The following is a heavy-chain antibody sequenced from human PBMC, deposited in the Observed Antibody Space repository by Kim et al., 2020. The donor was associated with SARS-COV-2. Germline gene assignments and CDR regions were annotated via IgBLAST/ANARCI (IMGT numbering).Heavy chain of an antibody. D-gene: IGHD6-6*01. CDR3: AKSLSSSSGGMDV. V-gene: IGHV3-33*06. Sequence: CTDSGKGRFTIARDNSTNTLYLQMNSLRAEDTAVYYCAKSLSSSSGGMDVWGQGTTVTVSS. J-gene: IGHJ6*02.